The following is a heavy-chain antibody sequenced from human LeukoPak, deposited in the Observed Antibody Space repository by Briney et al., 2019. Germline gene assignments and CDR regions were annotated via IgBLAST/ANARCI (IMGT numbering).Heavy chain of an antibody. V-gene: IGHV3-30-3*01. CDR2: ISYDGSNK. J-gene: IGHJ4*02. CDR3: ARGFFAGSGFDY. D-gene: IGHD3-10*01. CDR1: GFTFSSYA. Sequence: GGSLRLSCAASGFTFSSYAMHWVRQAPGKGLEWVAVISYDGSNKHYADSVKGRFTISRDNSKNTLYLQMNSLRAEDTAVYYCARGFFAGSGFDYWGQGTLVTVSS.